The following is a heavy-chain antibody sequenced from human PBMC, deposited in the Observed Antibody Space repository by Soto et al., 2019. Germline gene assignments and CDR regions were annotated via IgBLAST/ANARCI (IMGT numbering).Heavy chain of an antibody. Sequence: GGSLRLSCAASGFTFSDHYMDWVRQAPGKGLEWVGRTRNKANSYTTEYAASVKGRFTISRDDSKNSLYLQMNSLKTEDTAVYYCARAGVATIERGFIYYYYYMDVWGKGTTVTVSS. CDR3: ARAGVATIERGFIYYYYYMDV. V-gene: IGHV3-72*01. CDR2: TRNKANSYTT. D-gene: IGHD5-12*01. J-gene: IGHJ6*03. CDR1: GFTFSDHY.